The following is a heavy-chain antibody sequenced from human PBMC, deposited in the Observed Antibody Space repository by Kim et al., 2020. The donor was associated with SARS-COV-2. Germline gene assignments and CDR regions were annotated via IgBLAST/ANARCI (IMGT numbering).Heavy chain of an antibody. CDR1: GYTFTSYG. V-gene: IGHV1-18*01. CDR3: ARMRDSSSWYYYYGMDV. Sequence: ASVKVSCKASGYTFTSYGISWVRQVPGQGLEWMGWISAYNGNTNYAQKLQGRVTMTTDTSTSTAYMELRSLRSDDTAVYYCARMRDSSSWYYYYGMDVWGQGTTLTVS. D-gene: IGHD6-13*01. CDR2: ISAYNGNT. J-gene: IGHJ6*02.